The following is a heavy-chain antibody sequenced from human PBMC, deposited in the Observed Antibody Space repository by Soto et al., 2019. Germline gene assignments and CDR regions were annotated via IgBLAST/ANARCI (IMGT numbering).Heavy chain of an antibody. D-gene: IGHD1-7*01. CDR1: GVSISNYY. J-gene: IGHJ3*02. CDR3: ARDQNYGDAFDI. Sequence: PSETLSLTCTVSGVSISNYYWSWIRQPAGKGLDWIGRMYFTGNTNYNASLKSRVTMSVDTSKNQFSLKLSSVTAADTAVYYCARDQNYGDAFDIWGQGTMVTVSS. CDR2: MYFTGNT. V-gene: IGHV4-4*07.